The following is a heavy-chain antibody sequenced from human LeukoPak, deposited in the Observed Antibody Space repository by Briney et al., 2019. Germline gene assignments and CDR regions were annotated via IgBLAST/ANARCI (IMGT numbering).Heavy chain of an antibody. V-gene: IGHV1-69*05. J-gene: IGHJ4*02. CDR2: IIPIFGTA. CDR1: GGTFSSYA. CDR3: ARGGLYYYDSSGYYPN. D-gene: IGHD3-22*01. Sequence: GASVKVSCKASGGTFSSYAISWVRQAPGQGLEWMGGIIPIFGTANYAQKFQGRVTITTDGSTSTAYMELSSLRSEDTAVYYCARGGLYYYDSSGYYPNWGQGTLVTVSS.